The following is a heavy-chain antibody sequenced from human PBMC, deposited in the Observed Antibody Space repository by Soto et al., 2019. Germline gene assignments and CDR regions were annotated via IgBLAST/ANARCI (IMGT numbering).Heavy chain of an antibody. D-gene: IGHD2-8*02. J-gene: IGHJ4*02. CDR3: ARDNITGFFDY. V-gene: IGHV4-34*01. CDR1: GGSFSGYY. CDR2: INHSGST. Sequence: PSETLSLTCAVYGGSFSGYYWTWIRQPPGTGLEWIGEINHSGSTNYNSSLKSRVTISVDTSKNQFSLKLTSVTAADTAVYYCARDNITGFFDYWGQGTLVTVPS.